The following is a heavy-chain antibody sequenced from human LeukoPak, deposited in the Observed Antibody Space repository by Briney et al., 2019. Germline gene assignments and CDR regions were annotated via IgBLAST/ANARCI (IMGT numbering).Heavy chain of an antibody. D-gene: IGHD6-19*01. CDR3: TRVGMAVAGTNYYYGMYV. CDR1: GFTFGDYA. Sequence: PARSLRLSCTASGFTFGDYAMSWFRQAQGKGLEWVGFIRSKAYGGTTEYAASVKGRFTNSRDDSKSIAYLQMNSLKTEDTAVYYCTRVGMAVAGTNYYYGMYVWGQGTTVTVSS. J-gene: IGHJ6*02. CDR2: IRSKAYGGTT. V-gene: IGHV3-49*03.